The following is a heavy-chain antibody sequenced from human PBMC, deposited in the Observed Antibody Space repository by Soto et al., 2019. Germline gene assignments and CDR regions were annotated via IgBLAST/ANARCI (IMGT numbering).Heavy chain of an antibody. CDR3: ASKHYYDSSGYYVGY. CDR1: GASISNNIYY. D-gene: IGHD3-22*01. J-gene: IGHJ4*02. Sequence: SETLSPTCTVSGASISNNIYYWGLIRPPPGKGLEWIGNIHYSGSTYYDSSLKSRVTISVDTSKNQFSLKLSSVTAADMAVYYCASKHYYDSSGYYVGYWGQGTLVTVSS. V-gene: IGHV4-39*01. CDR2: IHYSGST.